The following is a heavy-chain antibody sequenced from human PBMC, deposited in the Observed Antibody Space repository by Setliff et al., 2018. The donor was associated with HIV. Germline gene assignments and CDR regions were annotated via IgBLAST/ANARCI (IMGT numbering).Heavy chain of an antibody. V-gene: IGHV4-39*01. J-gene: IGHJ4*02. CDR1: GGSISSTSYY. CDR2: ISSSGNT. Sequence: SETLSLTCTDSGGSISSTSYYWGWIRQPPGTGLEWIGSISSSGNTYYNPSLKSRVTTSVDTPKNQFSLKLNSVTAADTAVYYCAETIGRYFDIFDNWGQGTLVTVSS. CDR3: AETIGRYFDIFDN. D-gene: IGHD3-9*01.